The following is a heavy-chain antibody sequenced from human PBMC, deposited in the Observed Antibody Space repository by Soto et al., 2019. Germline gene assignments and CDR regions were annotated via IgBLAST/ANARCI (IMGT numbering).Heavy chain of an antibody. V-gene: IGHV4-39*01. CDR2: IYYSGST. Sequence: PSETLSLTCSVSGDSISDNYWSWIRQPPGKGLEWIGSIYYSGSTYYNPSLKSRVTISVDTSKNQFSLKLSSVTAADTAVYYCARLGGSMATTPLFDYWGQGTLVTVSS. CDR3: ARLGGSMATTPLFDY. CDR1: GDSISDNY. D-gene: IGHD5-12*01. J-gene: IGHJ4*02.